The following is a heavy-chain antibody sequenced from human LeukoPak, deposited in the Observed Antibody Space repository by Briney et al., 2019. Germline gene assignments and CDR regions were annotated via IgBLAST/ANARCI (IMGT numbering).Heavy chain of an antibody. CDR1: GYTFNSYG. Sequence: ASVKVSCKASGYTFNSYGISWVRQAPGQGLEWMGWISAYKGNTNYAQKLQGRVTMTTDTSTSTAYMELRSLRSDDTAVYYCARRDIVVVPAANERGNYYYYYYMDVWGKGTTVTISS. CDR2: ISAYKGNT. V-gene: IGHV1-18*01. CDR3: ARRDIVVVPAANERGNYYYYYYMDV. J-gene: IGHJ6*03. D-gene: IGHD2-2*01.